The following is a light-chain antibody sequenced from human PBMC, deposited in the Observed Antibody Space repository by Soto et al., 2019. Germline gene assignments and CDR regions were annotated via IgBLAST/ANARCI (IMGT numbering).Light chain of an antibody. V-gene: IGLV2-14*03. CDR1: SSDVGGYSY. CDR3: SSYTTSSTYV. Sequence: QSALTQPASVSGSPGQLITISCTGTSSDVGGYSYISWYQHNPGRAPKLMIYDVSNRPSGVSDRFSGSKSGNTASLTISRLQAEDEADYYCSSYTTSSTYVFGSGTKLTVL. J-gene: IGLJ1*01. CDR2: DVS.